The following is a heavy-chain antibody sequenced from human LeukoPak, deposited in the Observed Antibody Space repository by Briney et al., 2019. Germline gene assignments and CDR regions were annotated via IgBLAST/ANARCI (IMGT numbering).Heavy chain of an antibody. CDR2: ISTYNAKT. D-gene: IGHD1-14*01. CDR1: GYTFTTYG. J-gene: IGHJ5*02. Sequence: ASVKVSCKASGYTFTTYGIIWVRQARGQGLEWMGWISTYNAKTKYAHNLQGRVAMTTHTTTSTVYMELRSLTSDDTAVYYCARDTGSNFFDPWGQGTLVTVAS. CDR3: ARDTGSNFFDP. V-gene: IGHV1-18*01.